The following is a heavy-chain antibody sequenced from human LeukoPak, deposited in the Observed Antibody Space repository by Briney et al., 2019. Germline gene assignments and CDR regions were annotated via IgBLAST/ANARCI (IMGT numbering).Heavy chain of an antibody. Sequence: GGSLRLSCAASGFTFSSYSMNWVREAPGKGVEWVSYISISSSTIYYADSVKGRFTISRDNAKNSLYMQMNSLRAEDTAVYYCASSPLRYYDFWTSAFDIWGQGTMVTVSS. D-gene: IGHD3-3*01. V-gene: IGHV3-48*01. J-gene: IGHJ3*02. CDR2: ISISSSTI. CDR3: ASSPLRYYDFWTSAFDI. CDR1: GFTFSSYS.